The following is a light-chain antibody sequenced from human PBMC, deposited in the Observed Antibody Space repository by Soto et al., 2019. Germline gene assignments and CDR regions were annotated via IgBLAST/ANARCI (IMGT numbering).Light chain of an antibody. CDR3: SSYTSSFYV. Sequence: QSALTQPASVSGSPGQSITISCTGTSIDVGGYNYVSWYQQHPGKAPKLMIYDVSNRPSGVSNRFSGSKSGNTASLTISGLQAEDEADYYCSSYTSSFYVFGTGTKLTVL. V-gene: IGLV2-14*01. CDR2: DVS. CDR1: SIDVGGYNY. J-gene: IGLJ1*01.